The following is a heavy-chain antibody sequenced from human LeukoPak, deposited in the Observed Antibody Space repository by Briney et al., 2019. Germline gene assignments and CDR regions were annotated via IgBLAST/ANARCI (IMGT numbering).Heavy chain of an antibody. V-gene: IGHV4-39*02. Sequence: PSETLSLTCTVSGGSITSSGYYWGWIRQPPGKGLEWIGTIYYTGTTYYNPSLKSRVAISVDTSNNHFSLKLSSVTAADTAVYYCARSRLGTTVTTSSLFEYWGQGTLVTVSS. J-gene: IGHJ4*02. CDR2: IYYTGTT. CDR3: ARSRLGTTVTTSSLFEY. D-gene: IGHD4-11*01. CDR1: GGSITSSGYY.